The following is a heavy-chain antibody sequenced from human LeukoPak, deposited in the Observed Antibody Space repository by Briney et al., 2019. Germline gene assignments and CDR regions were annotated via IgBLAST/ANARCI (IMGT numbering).Heavy chain of an antibody. D-gene: IGHD3-9*01. CDR2: ISGSGGST. J-gene: IGHJ4*02. CDR3: AKSARFDWYIDY. Sequence: GGSLRLSCAASGFTFSSYAMSWVRQAPRKGLEWVSSISGSGGSTYYADSVKGRFTISRDNSKNTLYLQMNSPRAEDTAVYYCAKSARFDWYIDYWGQGTLVTVSS. V-gene: IGHV3-23*01. CDR1: GFTFSSYA.